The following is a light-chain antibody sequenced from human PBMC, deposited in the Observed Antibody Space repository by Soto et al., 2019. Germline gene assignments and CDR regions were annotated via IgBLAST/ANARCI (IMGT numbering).Light chain of an antibody. CDR1: QSINNN. J-gene: IGKJ1*01. V-gene: IGKV3-15*01. CDR3: QQFNNWPRT. Sequence: EIVMTQSPATLSVSPGERATLSCRASQSINNNLAWYQQKPDQAPRLLIYGASTRATGIPARFSGSGSGTEFTLTISSLQSEDFAVYYCQQFNNWPRTFGQGTKVEVK. CDR2: GAS.